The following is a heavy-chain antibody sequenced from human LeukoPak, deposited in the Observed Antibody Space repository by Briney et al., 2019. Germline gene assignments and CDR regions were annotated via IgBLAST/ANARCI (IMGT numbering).Heavy chain of an antibody. CDR3: ARHGYTASHYFLDF. Sequence: SETLSLTCTVTSGSINSYYWGWVRQPAGRGLEWIGRIYTTGKADYNPSLKSRLTMSVDTSKRQFSLNLTSVTAAGTAIYFCARHGYTASHYFLDFWSQGKVVTVSS. V-gene: IGHV4-4*07. D-gene: IGHD3-16*01. J-gene: IGHJ4*02. CDR2: IYTTGKA. CDR1: SGSINSYY.